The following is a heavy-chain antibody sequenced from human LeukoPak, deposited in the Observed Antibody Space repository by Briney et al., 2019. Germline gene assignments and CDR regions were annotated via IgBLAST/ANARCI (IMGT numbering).Heavy chain of an antibody. V-gene: IGHV4-38-2*01. J-gene: IGHJ4*02. Sequence: SETLSLTCAVSDYSVTSAYYWGWIRQFPGKELELIGSIFHGETTYYTPSLESRVTISVDPSKNQFSLRLTSVTAADTAVYYCARVGSSWYWDDYRGQGTLVTVSS. CDR1: DYSVTSAYY. D-gene: IGHD6-13*01. CDR3: ARVGSSWYWDDY. CDR2: IFHGETT.